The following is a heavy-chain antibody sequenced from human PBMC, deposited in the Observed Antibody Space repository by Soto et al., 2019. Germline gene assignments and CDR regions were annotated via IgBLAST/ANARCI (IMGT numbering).Heavy chain of an antibody. J-gene: IGHJ6*02. V-gene: IGHV1-18*01. D-gene: IGHD6-6*01. CDR1: GYTFTSYG. Sequence: SVKVSCKASGYTFTSYGISWVRQAPGQGLEWMGWISLYNGNTNDAQKLQDRVTMTTDTSTSTAYMELRSLRSDDTAVYYCARDTWIVAARPAYYGLDVWGQGTTVTVSS. CDR2: ISLYNGNT. CDR3: ARDTWIVAARPAYYGLDV.